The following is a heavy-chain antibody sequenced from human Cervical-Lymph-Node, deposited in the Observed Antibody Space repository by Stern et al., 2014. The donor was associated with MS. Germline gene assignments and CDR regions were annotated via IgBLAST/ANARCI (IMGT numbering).Heavy chain of an antibody. Sequence: QVQLQESGPGLVKPSQTLSLTCTVSGGSISSGGYYWSWLRQHPGKGLEWIGYIYYSGSPYYNPSLKSRVTISVDASKNQFSLKLSSWTAADTAVYYCARVSYDFWSGYYVFDYWGQGTLVTVSS. V-gene: IGHV4-31*03. CDR1: GGSISSGGYY. CDR3: ARVSYDFWSGYYVFDY. D-gene: IGHD3-3*01. CDR2: IYYSGSP. J-gene: IGHJ4*02.